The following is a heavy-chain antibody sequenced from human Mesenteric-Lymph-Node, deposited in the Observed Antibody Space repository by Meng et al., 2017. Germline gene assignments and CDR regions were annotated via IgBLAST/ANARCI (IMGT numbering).Heavy chain of an antibody. J-gene: IGHJ6*02. CDR2: ISSSSSYI. V-gene: IGHV3-21*01. CDR3: ARGQYSSDPRYYGMDV. D-gene: IGHD6-19*01. Sequence: GESLKISCAASGFTFSSYSMNWVRQAPGKGLEWVSSISSSSSYIYYADSVKGRFTISRDNAKNSLYLQMNSLRAEDTAVYYCARGQYSSDPRYYGMDVWGQGTMVTVSS. CDR1: GFTFSSYS.